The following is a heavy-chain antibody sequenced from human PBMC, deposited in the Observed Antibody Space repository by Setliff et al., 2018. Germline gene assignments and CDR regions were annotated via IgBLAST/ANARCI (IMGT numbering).Heavy chain of an antibody. CDR3: ARERSLWFGELSRQHFDY. CDR1: GFTFNKYG. Sequence: GGSLRLSCAASGFTFNKYGMHWVRQAPGKGLEWVAFTRHDGSSTSYADSVKGRFTISRDNAKNTLYLQMNSLRAEDTAVYYCARERSLWFGELSRQHFDYWGQGTLVTVSS. D-gene: IGHD3-10*01. CDR2: TRHDGSST. J-gene: IGHJ4*02. V-gene: IGHV3-30*02.